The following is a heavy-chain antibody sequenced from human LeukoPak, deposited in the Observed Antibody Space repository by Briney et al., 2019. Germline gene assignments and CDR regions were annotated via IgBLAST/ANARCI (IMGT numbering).Heavy chain of an antibody. CDR1: GFTFSSYG. D-gene: IGHD1-1*01. CDR3: GALSGTTPLGGV. CDR2: IRYDGSNK. J-gene: IGHJ4*02. V-gene: IGHV3-30*02. Sequence: GGSLRLSCAASGFTFSSYGMHWVRQAPGKGLEWVAFIRYDGSNKYYADSVKGRFTISRDNSKNTLYLQMNSLRAEDTAVYYCGALSGTTPLGGVGGQGTLVTVSS.